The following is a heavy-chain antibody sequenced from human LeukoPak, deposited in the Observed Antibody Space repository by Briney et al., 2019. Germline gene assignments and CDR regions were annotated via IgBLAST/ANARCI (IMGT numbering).Heavy chain of an antibody. CDR3: ARVNSALWFFDF. J-gene: IGHJ4*02. Sequence: GESLKISCTGSGSPIVSFGSYWVAWVRQMAGKGLEWMGSIYPIDSDTRYNPSFEGQVTVSVDRSISTAYLQWSSLKASDTAMYYCARVNSALWFFDFWGQGSLVSVSS. CDR1: GSPIVSFGSYW. V-gene: IGHV5-51*01. CDR2: IYPIDSDT. D-gene: IGHD3-9*01.